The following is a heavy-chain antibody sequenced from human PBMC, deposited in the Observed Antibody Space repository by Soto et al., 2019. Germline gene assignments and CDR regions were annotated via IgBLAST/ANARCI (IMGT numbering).Heavy chain of an antibody. CDR1: GFTLTHSA. Sequence: SVKVSCKASGFTLTHSAVQWARRTRGQRLEWIGWIVVGSGNTDYGQKFQERVTITRDMSTNTAYMELISLRSEDTAVYYCAADDSSGTSNFWGQGTMVTVSS. J-gene: IGHJ3*01. CDR2: IVVGSGNT. V-gene: IGHV1-58*01. D-gene: IGHD1-7*01. CDR3: AADDSSGTSNF.